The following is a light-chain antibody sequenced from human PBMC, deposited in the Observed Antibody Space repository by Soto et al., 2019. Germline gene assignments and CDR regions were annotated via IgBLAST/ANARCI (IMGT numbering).Light chain of an antibody. CDR2: GAS. CDR1: QSVSGSY. J-gene: IGKJ5*01. CDR3: QQYVGSAGIT. V-gene: IGKV3-20*01. Sequence: EIVLTQSPGTLSLSPGARATLSCRASQSVSGSYLAWYQQKPGQAPKLVIHGASSRAAGIPDRFNGTGSGTDFTLTISRLEPEDFAVYYCQQYVGSAGITFGQGTRLEIK.